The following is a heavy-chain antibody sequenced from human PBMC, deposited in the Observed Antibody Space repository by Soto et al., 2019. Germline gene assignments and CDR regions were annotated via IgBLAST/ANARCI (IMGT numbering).Heavy chain of an antibody. CDR2: FRSGGGT. V-gene: IGHV4-59*08. Sequence: QVQLQESGPGLVKPSETLSRTCTVSGDSISSYNLAWIQQPPGKGLERIGYFRSGGGTSYNPSLKSRVAISADTSMKQFSLRRSSVTAADTAVYYCVRQGIGVLDGLVDVRGQGTTVTVSS. J-gene: IGHJ6*02. CDR1: GDSISSYN. D-gene: IGHD3-10*01. CDR3: VRQGIGVLDGLVDV.